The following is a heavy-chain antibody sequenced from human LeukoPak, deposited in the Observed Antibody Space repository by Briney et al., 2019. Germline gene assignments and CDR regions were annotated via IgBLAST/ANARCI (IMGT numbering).Heavy chain of an antibody. CDR2: ISSSGSTI. D-gene: IGHD3-9*01. Sequence: GGSLRLSCAASGVTFSDYYMSWIRQAPGKGLEWVSYISSSGSTIYYADSVKGRFTISRDNAKNSLYLQMNSLRAEDTAVYYCARSRLVTNSLDYWGQGTLVTVSS. CDR1: GVTFSDYY. CDR3: ARSRLVTNSLDY. V-gene: IGHV3-11*01. J-gene: IGHJ4*02.